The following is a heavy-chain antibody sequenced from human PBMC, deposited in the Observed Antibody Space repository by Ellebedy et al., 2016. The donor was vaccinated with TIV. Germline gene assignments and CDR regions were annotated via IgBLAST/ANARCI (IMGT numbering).Heavy chain of an antibody. D-gene: IGHD6-19*01. V-gene: IGHV3-30*02. Sequence: GESLKISXAASGFTFSSYGMHWVRQAPGKGLEWVAVIWYDGSNKYYADSVKGRFTISRDNSKNTLYLQMNSLRAEDTAVYYCAKDRHRRTLVAGTLDYWGQGTLVTVSS. J-gene: IGHJ4*02. CDR2: IWYDGSNK. CDR1: GFTFSSYG. CDR3: AKDRHRRTLVAGTLDY.